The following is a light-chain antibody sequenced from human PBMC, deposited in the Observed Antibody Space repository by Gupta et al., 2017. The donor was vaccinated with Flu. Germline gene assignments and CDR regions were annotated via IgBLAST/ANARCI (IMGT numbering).Light chain of an antibody. CDR2: EHN. Sequence: VTISCTRSSGSFASHFVQWYQKRQGSAPTTVIYEHNQRPSGVTDRFSCSVYYSSNSASLTIYGLRTEDEADYYCQSYDSDNQVFGGGTKLTVL. CDR3: QSYDSDNQV. J-gene: IGLJ3*02. CDR1: SGSFASHF. V-gene: IGLV6-57*03.